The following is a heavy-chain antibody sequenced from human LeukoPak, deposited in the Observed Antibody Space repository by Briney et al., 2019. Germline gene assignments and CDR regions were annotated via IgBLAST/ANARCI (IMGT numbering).Heavy chain of an antibody. CDR3: ARQGDSSGWSRTRAAFDI. V-gene: IGHV4-59*08. CDR2: IYYSGST. Sequence: SETLSLTCTVSGGSISSYYWSRIRQPPGKGLEWIGYIYYSGSTNYNPSLKSRVTISVDTSKNQFSLKLSSVTAADTAVYYCARQGDSSGWSRTRAAFDIWGQGTMVTVSS. CDR1: GGSISSYY. J-gene: IGHJ3*02. D-gene: IGHD6-19*01.